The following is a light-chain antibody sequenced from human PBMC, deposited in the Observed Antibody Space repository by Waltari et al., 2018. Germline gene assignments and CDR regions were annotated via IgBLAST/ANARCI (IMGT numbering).Light chain of an antibody. V-gene: IGLV2-14*01. CDR1: SSDVGGYNY. J-gene: IGLJ2*01. CDR3: SSYTSSTYPVV. Sequence: QSALTQPASVSGSPGQSVTISCTGTSSDVGGYNYVSWYQQPPGNAPNIMIYEVTHRPSGVSNRFSGSKSGNTASLTISGLQAEDEADYYCSSYTSSTYPVVFGGGTKLTVL. CDR2: EVT.